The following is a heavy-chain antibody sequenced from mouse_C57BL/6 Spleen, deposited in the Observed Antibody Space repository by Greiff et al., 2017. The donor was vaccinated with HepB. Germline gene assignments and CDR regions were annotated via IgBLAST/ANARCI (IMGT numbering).Heavy chain of an antibody. CDR3: TCYYYGSSYGAMDY. Sequence: EVHLVESGAELVRPGASVKLSCTASGFNIKDDYMHWVKQRPEQGLEWIGWIDPENGDTEYASKFQGKATITADTSSNTAYLQLSSLTSEDTAVYYCTCYYYGSSYGAMDYWGQGTSVTVSS. J-gene: IGHJ4*01. V-gene: IGHV14-4*01. CDR2: IDPENGDT. CDR1: GFNIKDDY. D-gene: IGHD1-1*01.